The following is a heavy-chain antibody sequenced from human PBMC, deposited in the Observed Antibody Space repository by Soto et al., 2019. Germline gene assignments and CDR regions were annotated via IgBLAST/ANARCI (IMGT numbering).Heavy chain of an antibody. CDR1: GGTFSSYT. CDR2: IIPILGIA. CDR3: ARESNNSPNNSNLFPV. J-gene: IGHJ4*02. Sequence: SLKVSCKASGGTFSSYTISWVRQAPGQGLEWMGRIIPILGIANYAQKFQGRVTITADKSTSTAYMELSSLRSEDTAVYYCARESNNSPNNSNLFPVWGQGTLVTVSS. V-gene: IGHV1-69*04. D-gene: IGHD2-21*01.